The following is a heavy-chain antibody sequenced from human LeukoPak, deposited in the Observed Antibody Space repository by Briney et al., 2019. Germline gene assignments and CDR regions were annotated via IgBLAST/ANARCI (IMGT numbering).Heavy chain of an antibody. V-gene: IGHV3-21*01. D-gene: IGHD3-3*01. CDR1: GFTFSSYS. CDR3: ARVQARITIFGVAPGRFDY. CDR2: ISSSSSYI. Sequence: GGSLRLSCAASGFTFSSYSMNWVRQAPGKGLEWVSSISSSSSYIYYADSVKGRFTISRDNANNSLYLQMNSLRAEDTPVYYCARVQARITIFGVAPGRFDYWGQGTLVTVSS. J-gene: IGHJ4*02.